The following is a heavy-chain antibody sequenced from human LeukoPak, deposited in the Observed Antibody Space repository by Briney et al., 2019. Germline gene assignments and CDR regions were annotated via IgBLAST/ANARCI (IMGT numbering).Heavy chain of an antibody. CDR3: ARLYGSGRNFFDY. J-gene: IGHJ4*02. D-gene: IGHD3-10*01. CDR1: GYSFTSYW. V-gene: IGHV5-10-1*01. Sequence: PGESLKISCKGSGYSFTSYWIGWVRQMPGKGLEWMGSIDPSDSYTNYGPSFQGHVTMSADKSISTAYLQWSSLKASDTAMYYCARLYGSGRNFFDYWGQGTLVTVSS. CDR2: IDPSDSYT.